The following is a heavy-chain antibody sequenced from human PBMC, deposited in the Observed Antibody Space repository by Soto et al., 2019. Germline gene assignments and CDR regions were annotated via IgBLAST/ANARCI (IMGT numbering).Heavy chain of an antibody. D-gene: IGHD6-19*01. CDR1: GYTFTAYL. CDR3: ARDRVAVRWFEP. J-gene: IGHJ5*02. Sequence: ASVKISCKASGYTFTAYLIHWVRQAPGQGLEWMGWINAGNGYKEYAQKFQGRINITRNISATTAYLEVTGLTPEDTAIYYCARDRVAVRWFEPWGQGSLVTVS. V-gene: IGHV1-3*01. CDR2: INAGNGYK.